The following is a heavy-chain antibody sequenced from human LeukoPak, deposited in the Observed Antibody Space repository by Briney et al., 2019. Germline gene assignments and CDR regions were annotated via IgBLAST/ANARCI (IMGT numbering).Heavy chain of an antibody. CDR3: ARSWGHWYFDL. D-gene: IGHD7-27*01. CDR2: IYSGGST. V-gene: IGHV3-66*01. CDR1: GFTFSDYY. Sequence: PGGSLRLSCAASGFTFSDYYMSWIRQAPGKGLEWVSVIYSGGSTYYADSVKGRFTISRDNSKNTVYLQMNSLRGEDTAVYYCARSWGHWYFDLWGRGTLVTVSS. J-gene: IGHJ2*01.